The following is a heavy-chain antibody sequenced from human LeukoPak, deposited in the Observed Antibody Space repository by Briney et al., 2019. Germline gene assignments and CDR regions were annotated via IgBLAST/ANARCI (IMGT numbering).Heavy chain of an antibody. D-gene: IGHD2-15*01. Sequence: RASVKVSCKASGGTFSSYAISRVRQAPGQGLEWMGGIIPIFGTANYAQKFQGRVTITADESTSTAYMELSSLRSEDTAVYYCARGGDIVVVVAATHYYYYGMDVWGQGTTVTVSS. CDR2: IIPIFGTA. V-gene: IGHV1-69*01. CDR3: ARGGDIVVVVAATHYYYYGMDV. J-gene: IGHJ6*02. CDR1: GGTFSSYA.